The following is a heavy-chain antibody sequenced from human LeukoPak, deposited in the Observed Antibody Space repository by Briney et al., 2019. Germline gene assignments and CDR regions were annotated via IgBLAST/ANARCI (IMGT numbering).Heavy chain of an antibody. D-gene: IGHD6-19*01. V-gene: IGHV3-49*04. J-gene: IGHJ4*02. CDR1: GFTFGDYA. Sequence: PGRSLRLSCTASGFTFGDYAMSWVRQAPGKGLEWVGFIRSKAYGGTTEYAASVKVRFTISRDDSKSIAYLQMNSLKTEDTAVYYCTRVAAVAAYYFDYWGQGTLVTVSS. CDR2: IRSKAYGGTT. CDR3: TRVAAVAAYYFDY.